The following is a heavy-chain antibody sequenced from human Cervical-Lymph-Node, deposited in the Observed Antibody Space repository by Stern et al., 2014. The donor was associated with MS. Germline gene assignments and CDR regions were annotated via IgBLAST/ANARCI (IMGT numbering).Heavy chain of an antibody. CDR1: GDSISSYTHY. CDR2: VYYSGAT. D-gene: IGHD2-8*02. Sequence: QLQLQESGPGLVKPSETLSLTCAVSGDSISSYTHYWAWIRQPPGKGLEWIGRVYYSGATYYNPSLKSPVTISVDTSKNPFSLGLNSVTAADTAVYYCAKHACTGAACPFDLWGQGTLVTVSS. V-gene: IGHV4-39*01. CDR3: AKHACTGAACPFDL. J-gene: IGHJ4*02.